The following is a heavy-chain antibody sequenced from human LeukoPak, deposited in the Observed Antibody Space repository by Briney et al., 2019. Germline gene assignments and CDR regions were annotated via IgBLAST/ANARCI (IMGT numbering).Heavy chain of an antibody. CDR2: IYYSGRT. Sequence: PSETLSLTCTVSGGSISSYYWSWIRQPPGKGLEWIGYIYYSGRTNYNPSLESRVTISVDTSKNQFSLQLNSVTAADTAVYYCARDISGGSHVFDIWGQGTMVTVSS. CDR1: GGSISSYY. CDR3: ARDISGGSHVFDI. J-gene: IGHJ3*02. D-gene: IGHD3-3*02. V-gene: IGHV4-59*08.